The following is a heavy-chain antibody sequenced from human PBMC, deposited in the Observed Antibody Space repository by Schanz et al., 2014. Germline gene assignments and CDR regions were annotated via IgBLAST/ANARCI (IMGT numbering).Heavy chain of an antibody. CDR1: GFVFRTFA. V-gene: IGHV3-23*01. D-gene: IGHD3-3*01. Sequence: EVQLLESGGTVVQPGGSLRVSCAASGFVFRTFAMYWVRQAPGKGLEWVSGMSGSGSTADYADSVKGRFTISRDNSRKTLYLQMNSLRAEDTAVYYCARNWKGYHILGRPGWSDGMDVWGQGTTVIVSS. CDR3: ARNWKGYHILGRPGWSDGMDV. CDR2: MSGSGSTA. J-gene: IGHJ6*02.